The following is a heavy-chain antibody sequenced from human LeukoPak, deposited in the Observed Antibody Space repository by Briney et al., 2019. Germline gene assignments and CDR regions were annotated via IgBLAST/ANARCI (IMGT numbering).Heavy chain of an antibody. D-gene: IGHD3-16*01. V-gene: IGHV3-23*01. CDR3: VSDWGLDY. CDR1: RLNFNTYA. Sequence: PGGSLRLSCAASRLNFNTYAMSWVRQAPGKGLEWVSSITSSGDDAFYAESVQGRFTISRDNSRNTLYLHMNSLGVEDTALYYCVSDWGLDYWGQGTLIIVSS. J-gene: IGHJ4*02. CDR2: ITSSGDDA.